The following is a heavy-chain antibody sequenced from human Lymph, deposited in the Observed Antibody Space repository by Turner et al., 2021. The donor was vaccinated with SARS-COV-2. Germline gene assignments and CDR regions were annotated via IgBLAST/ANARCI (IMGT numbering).Heavy chain of an antibody. CDR1: GFTFSTYW. J-gene: IGHJ2*01. CDR3: ARLSMGDWHFDL. D-gene: IGHD1-26*01. V-gene: IGHV3-7*01. CDR2: IKKDGSEK. Sequence: EVQLVESGGGLVQPGGSLRLSCAASGFTFSTYWMSWVRQAPGKGLEWVANIKKDGSEKYYVDSVKGRFTISRDNAKNSLYLQMNSLRAEDTAVYYCARLSMGDWHFDLWGRGTLVTVSS.